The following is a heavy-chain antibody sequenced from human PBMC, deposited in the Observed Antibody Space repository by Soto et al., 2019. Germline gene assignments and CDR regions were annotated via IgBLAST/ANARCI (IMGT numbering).Heavy chain of an antibody. D-gene: IGHD1-26*01. CDR1: GYTFTSDA. CDR3: ASRPDTWEGPCDF. V-gene: IGHV1-3*01. J-gene: IGHJ4*02. CDR2: INPGNGDT. Sequence: QVQLVQSGAEVKKPGASVQVSCKASGYTFTSDAIHWVRQAPGQRLEWMGWINPGNGDTRYSEKFQGRVAISRDTSASTAYMDLSSLRSEDTAAYYCASRPDTWEGPCDFWGQGTLVTVSS.